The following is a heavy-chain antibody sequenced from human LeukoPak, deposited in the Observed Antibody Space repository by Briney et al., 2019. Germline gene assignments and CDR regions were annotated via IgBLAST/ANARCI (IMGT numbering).Heavy chain of an antibody. Sequence: ASVKVSCKASGHTFTSYDINWVRQATGQGLEWMGWMNPNSGNTGYAQKFQGRVAITRNTSISTAYMDLSSLRSEDTAVYYCVRVSFDSGWHTIDYWGQGTLVTVSS. J-gene: IGHJ4*02. CDR2: MNPNSGNT. CDR1: GHTFTSYD. CDR3: VRVSFDSGWHTIDY. D-gene: IGHD6-19*01. V-gene: IGHV1-8*01.